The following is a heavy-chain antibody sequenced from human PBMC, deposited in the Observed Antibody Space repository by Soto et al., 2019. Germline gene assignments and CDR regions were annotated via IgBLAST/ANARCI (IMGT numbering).Heavy chain of an antibody. D-gene: IGHD3-10*01. CDR2: IYYSGST. J-gene: IGHJ4*02. CDR3: ARQSMVRGVN. V-gene: IGHV4-39*01. CDR1: GGSISSSSYY. Sequence: KPSETLSLTCTVSGGSISSSSYYWGWIRQPPGKGLEWIGSIYYSGSTYYNPSLKSRVTISVDTSKNQFSLKLSSVTAADTAVYYCARQSMVRGVNWGQGTLVTVSS.